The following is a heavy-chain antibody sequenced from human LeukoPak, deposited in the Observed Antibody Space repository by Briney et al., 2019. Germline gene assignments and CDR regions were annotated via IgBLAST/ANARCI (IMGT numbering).Heavy chain of an antibody. Sequence: ASVKVSCKASGYTFTSYGISWVRQAPGQGLEWMGWISAYNGNTNYAQKLQGRVTMTTDTSTSTAYMELRSLRSDDTALYYCARAQDYADSFDYWGQGTLVTVSS. CDR2: ISAYNGNT. CDR3: ARAQDYADSFDY. CDR1: GYTFTSYG. V-gene: IGHV1-18*01. J-gene: IGHJ4*02. D-gene: IGHD4-17*01.